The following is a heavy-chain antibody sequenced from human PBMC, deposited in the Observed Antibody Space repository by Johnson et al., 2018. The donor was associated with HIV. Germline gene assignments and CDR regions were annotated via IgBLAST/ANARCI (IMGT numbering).Heavy chain of an antibody. CDR2: ISRSGSTI. CDR1: GFTFSDYY. Sequence: QVQLVESGGGLVKPGGSLRLSCAASGFTFSDYYMSWIRQAPGKGLEWVSNISRSGSTIYHADSVKGRLIISRDNAKNSLYLQMNSLRAEDTAVYYCARAYSSSWYRDDAFDIWGQGTMVTVFS. V-gene: IGHV3-11*04. D-gene: IGHD6-13*01. J-gene: IGHJ3*02. CDR3: ARAYSSSWYRDDAFDI.